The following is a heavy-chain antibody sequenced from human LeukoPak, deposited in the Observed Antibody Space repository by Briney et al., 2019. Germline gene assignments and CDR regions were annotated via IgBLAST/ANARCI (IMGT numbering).Heavy chain of an antibody. J-gene: IGHJ4*02. CDR1: GFTFSSYG. Sequence: GGSLRLSCAASGFTFSSYGMHWVRQAPGKGLEWVAVISYDGSNKYYADSVKGRFTIPRDNSKNTLYLQMNSLRAEDTAVYYCAKSEFRLPGNYFDYWGQGTLVTVSS. CDR2: ISYDGSNK. D-gene: IGHD3-10*01. CDR3: AKSEFRLPGNYFDY. V-gene: IGHV3-30*18.